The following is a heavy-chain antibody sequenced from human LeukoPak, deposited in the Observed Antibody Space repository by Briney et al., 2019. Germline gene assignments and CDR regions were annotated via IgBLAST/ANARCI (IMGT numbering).Heavy chain of an antibody. CDR1: GFTFSSYA. V-gene: IGHV3-21*01. CDR2: ISFDSGDET. J-gene: IGHJ4*02. Sequence: GGSLRLSCAASGFTFSSYAMHWVRQAPGKGLVWVSSISFDSGDETLYADSVKGRFTISRDNAKNSMFLQMDSLTVEDTALYFCTRDLPATISLGDDYWGPGTPVTVSS. CDR3: TRDLPATISLGDDY. D-gene: IGHD5-12*01.